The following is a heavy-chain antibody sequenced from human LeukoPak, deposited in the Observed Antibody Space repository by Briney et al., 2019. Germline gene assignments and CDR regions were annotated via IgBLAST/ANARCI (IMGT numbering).Heavy chain of an antibody. D-gene: IGHD2-15*01. CDR3: ARVARGYCSGGSCYFGY. CDR1: GYTFTSYG. V-gene: IGHV1-8*01. Sequence: GASVKVSCKASGYTFTSYGINWVRQATGQGLEWMGWMNPNSGNTGYAQKFQGRVTMTRNTSISTAYMELSSLRSEDTAVYYCARVARGYCSGGSCYFGYWGQGTLVTVSS. CDR2: MNPNSGNT. J-gene: IGHJ4*02.